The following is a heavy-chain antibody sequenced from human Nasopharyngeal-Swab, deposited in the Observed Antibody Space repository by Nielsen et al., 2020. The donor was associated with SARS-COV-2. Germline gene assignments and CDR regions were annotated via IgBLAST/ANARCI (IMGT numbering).Heavy chain of an antibody. D-gene: IGHD7-27*01. CDR2: ISGDGGST. V-gene: IGHV3-43*02. Sequence: GESLKISCAASGFTFDDYAMHWVRQAPGKGLEWVSLISGDGGSTYYADSLKGRFTISRDNSKNSLYLQMNSLRTEDTALYYCAKDISRGQSWGDAFDIWGQGTMVTVSS. CDR1: GFTFDDYA. CDR3: AKDISRGQSWGDAFDI. J-gene: IGHJ3*02.